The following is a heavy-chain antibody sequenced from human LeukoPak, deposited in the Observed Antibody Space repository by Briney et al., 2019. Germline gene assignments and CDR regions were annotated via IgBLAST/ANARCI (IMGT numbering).Heavy chain of an antibody. CDR1: GGSISSDY. CDR2: ILYSGST. V-gene: IGHV4-59*01. CDR3: AREYCTRTTCYFDY. Sequence: SETLSLTCSVSGGSISSDYWSWVRQPPEKGLEWIGYILYSGSTNYNPSLKSRLTISVDTSKNQFSLKLSSVTAADTAVYYCAREYCTRTTCYFDYWGQGTLVTVSS. D-gene: IGHD2-2*01. J-gene: IGHJ4*02.